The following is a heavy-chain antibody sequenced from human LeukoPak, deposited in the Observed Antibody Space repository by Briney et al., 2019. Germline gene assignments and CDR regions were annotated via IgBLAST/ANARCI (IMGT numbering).Heavy chain of an antibody. CDR1: GFTFSSYW. CDR3: ARATSYYDFWSGYPDY. Sequence: PGGSLRLSCAASGFTFSSYWMGWVRQAPGKGLEWVANIKQDGSEKYYVDSVKGRFTISRDNAKNSLYLQMSSLRAEDTAVYYCARATSYYDFWSGYPDYWGQGTLVTVSS. D-gene: IGHD3-3*01. V-gene: IGHV3-7*01. J-gene: IGHJ4*02. CDR2: IKQDGSEK.